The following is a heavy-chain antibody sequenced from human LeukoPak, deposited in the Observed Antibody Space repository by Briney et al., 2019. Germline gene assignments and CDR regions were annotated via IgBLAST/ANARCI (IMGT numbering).Heavy chain of an antibody. Sequence: GGSLRISCAAYGFTFSNYAMSWVRQAPGKGLEWVSAISGSGDSTYYADSVKGRFTISRDTSGNTLYLQMNSLRAEDSAVYYCARDHSSDVWGQGTTVTVSS. CDR3: ARDHSSDV. CDR1: GFTFSNYA. J-gene: IGHJ6*02. D-gene: IGHD2-21*01. CDR2: ISGSGDST. V-gene: IGHV3-23*01.